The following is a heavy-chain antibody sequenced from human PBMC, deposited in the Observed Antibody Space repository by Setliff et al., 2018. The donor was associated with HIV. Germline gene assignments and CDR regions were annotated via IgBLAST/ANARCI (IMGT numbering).Heavy chain of an antibody. J-gene: IGHJ3*02. CDR2: INPTGGST. CDR1: GYSFTNHY. V-gene: IGHV1-46*01. Sequence: ASVKVSCKPSGYSFTNHYMHWVRQAPGQGLEWMGVINPTGGSTRNTQKFQGRVAMTRDTSTNTVYMELSSLRSEDTAVYYCARPYDSSGSHAFDIWGQGTMVTVSS. D-gene: IGHD3-22*01. CDR3: ARPYDSSGSHAFDI.